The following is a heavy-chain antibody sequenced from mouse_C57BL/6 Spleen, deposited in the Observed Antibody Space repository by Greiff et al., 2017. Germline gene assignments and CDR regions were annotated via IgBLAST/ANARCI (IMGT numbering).Heavy chain of an antibody. CDR1: GYTFTDYN. CDR3: AREPIYDGYFDV. D-gene: IGHD2-3*01. V-gene: IGHV1-22*01. CDR2: INPNNGGT. Sequence: VQLQQSGPELVKPGASVKMSCKASGYTFTDYNMHWVKQSHGKSLEWIGYINPNNGGTSYNQKFKGKATLTVNKSSSTAYMELRSLTSEDSAVYYCAREPIYDGYFDVWGTGTTVTVSS. J-gene: IGHJ1*03.